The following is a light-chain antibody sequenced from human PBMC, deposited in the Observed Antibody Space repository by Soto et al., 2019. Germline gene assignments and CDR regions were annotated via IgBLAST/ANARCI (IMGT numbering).Light chain of an antibody. CDR1: SSDVGSYNL. CDR3: CSYVDSSTNYV. J-gene: IGLJ1*01. Sequence: QSVLTQPASVSGSPGQSITISCTGTSSDVGSYNLVSWYQQHPGKGPKLMIYEGSKRPSGVSDRFSGSKSGNTASLTISGLQAEDEADYYCCSYVDSSTNYVFGTGTKLTVL. V-gene: IGLV2-23*01. CDR2: EGS.